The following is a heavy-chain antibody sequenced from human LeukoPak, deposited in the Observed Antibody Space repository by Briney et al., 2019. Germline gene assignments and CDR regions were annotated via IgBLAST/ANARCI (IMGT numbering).Heavy chain of an antibody. D-gene: IGHD3-22*01. CDR2: INPNSGGT. CDR1: GYTFTGYY. J-gene: IGHJ4*02. Sequence: ASVKVSCKASGYTFTGYYMHWVRQAPGQGLEWMGWINPNSGGTSYAQKFQGRVTMTRDTSISTAYMELSRLRSDDTAVYYCASGVLTQYYYDSSGYHSLDYWGQGTLVTVSS. CDR3: ASGVLTQYYYDSSGYHSLDY. V-gene: IGHV1-2*02.